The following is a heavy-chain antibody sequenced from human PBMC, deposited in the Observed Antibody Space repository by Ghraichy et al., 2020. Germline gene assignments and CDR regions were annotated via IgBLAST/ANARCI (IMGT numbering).Heavy chain of an antibody. Sequence: ASVKVSCRASGYSFTRYGVSWVRQAPGQGLQYMGWINTYIKDTNYAQGLQGRVTLTSDTSTNTVYMELRSLTSDDTAIYYCARDGDADGGAEYFQHWGQDTLVIVSS. CDR2: INTYIKDT. CDR1: GYSFTRYG. V-gene: IGHV1-18*04. J-gene: IGHJ1*01. D-gene: IGHD5-24*01. CDR3: ARDGDADGGAEYFQH.